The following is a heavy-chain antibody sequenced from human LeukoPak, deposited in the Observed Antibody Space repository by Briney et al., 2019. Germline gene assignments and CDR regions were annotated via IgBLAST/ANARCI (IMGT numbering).Heavy chain of an antibody. J-gene: IGHJ4*02. V-gene: IGHV3-7*01. D-gene: IGHD4-17*01. Sequence: SGGSLRLSCEASGFTFSSYGMSWVRQAPGKGLEWVANIKQDGSEKYYVDSVKGRFTISRDNAKNSLSLQMNSLRAEDTAVYYCARRDHGDYGEEYWGQGTLVTVSS. CDR3: ARRDHGDYGEEY. CDR1: GFTFSSYG. CDR2: IKQDGSEK.